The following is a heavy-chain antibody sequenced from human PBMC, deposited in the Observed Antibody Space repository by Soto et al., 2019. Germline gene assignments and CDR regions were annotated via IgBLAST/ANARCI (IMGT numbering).Heavy chain of an antibody. CDR1: GFTVSTYG. V-gene: IGHV3-33*06. Sequence: LILSFAASGFTVSTYGMHLVRQAPGKGLEWLAIIWYDGTNKFYADSVKGRFTVSRDNYKNTLYLQMNGLRAEDTAVYYCAKDGTRIAVAGTYPDHWGQGTLVTVYS. CDR2: IWYDGTNK. D-gene: IGHD6-19*01. CDR3: AKDGTRIAVAGTYPDH. J-gene: IGHJ4*02.